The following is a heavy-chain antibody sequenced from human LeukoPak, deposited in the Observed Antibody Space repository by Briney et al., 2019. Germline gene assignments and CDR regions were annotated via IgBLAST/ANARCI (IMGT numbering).Heavy chain of an antibody. CDR1: GGSITNYGFY. D-gene: IGHD3-10*01. CDR3: ARPPGGSYNNYFDP. CDR2: IYYRGST. V-gene: IGHV4-39*01. Sequence: SETLSLTCTVSGGSITNYGFYWGWIRQPPGKGLEWIGNIYYRGSTYYNPSLKSRVNISIDTSKNQFSLRLSSVTAADTAVYYCARPPGGSYNNYFDPWGQGTLVTVSS. J-gene: IGHJ5*02.